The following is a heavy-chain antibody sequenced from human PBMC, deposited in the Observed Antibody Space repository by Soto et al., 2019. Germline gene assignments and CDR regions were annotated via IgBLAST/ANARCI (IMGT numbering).Heavy chain of an antibody. J-gene: IGHJ4*02. Sequence: QVQLQQWGAGLLKPSETLSLTCAVYGGSFSDFYWTWIRQLPGKGLEWIGEINHSGNTNYNPSLKSRVXXXVXXSMTPFSLNLRSVTAADPAVYYCGPRGAVADPRGYWGQGTLVTVSS. CDR2: INHSGNT. CDR3: GPRGAVADPRGY. V-gene: IGHV4-34*01. CDR1: GGSFSDFY. D-gene: IGHD6-19*01.